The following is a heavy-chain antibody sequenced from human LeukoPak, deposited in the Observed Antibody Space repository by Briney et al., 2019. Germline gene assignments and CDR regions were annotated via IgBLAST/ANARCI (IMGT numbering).Heavy chain of an antibody. CDR2: INLNSGGT. CDR1: GYSFTGYY. Sequence: ASVKVSCKASGYSFTGYYMHWVRQAPGQGLEWMGWINLNSGGTNYAQKFQGRVTMTRDTSISTAYMELSRLRSDDTAVYYCARDKGTSYLSSFDYWGQGTLVTVSS. D-gene: IGHD6-6*01. CDR3: ARDKGTSYLSSFDY. J-gene: IGHJ4*02. V-gene: IGHV1-2*02.